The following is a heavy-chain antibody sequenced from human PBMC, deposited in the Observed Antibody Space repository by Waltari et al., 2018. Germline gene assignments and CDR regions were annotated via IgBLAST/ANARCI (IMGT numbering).Heavy chain of an antibody. D-gene: IGHD1-26*01. J-gene: IGHJ4*02. CDR3: ARHGRIVGATRSLDY. Sequence: EVQLVQSGAEVKKPGESLKISCKGSGYSFTRYWLGWVRQMPGKGLEWMGIIYPGDSDTRYSPSFQGQVTISADKSISTAYLQWSSLKASDTAMYYCARHGRIVGATRSLDYWGQGTLVTVSS. V-gene: IGHV5-51*01. CDR2: IYPGDSDT. CDR1: GYSFTRYW.